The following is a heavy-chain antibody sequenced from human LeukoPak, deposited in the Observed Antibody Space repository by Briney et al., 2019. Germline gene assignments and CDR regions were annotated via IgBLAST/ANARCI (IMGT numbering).Heavy chain of an antibody. CDR3: ARTLVVVMYYGMDV. J-gene: IGHJ6*02. V-gene: IGHV3-30*19. D-gene: IGHD3-22*01. CDR2: RSYDGSNK. CDR1: GFTLSSYG. Sequence: PGGSLRLSCAASGFTLSSYGMHWVRQAPGKGLEWVAVRSYDGSNKYYADSVKGRFTISRDNSKNTLYLQMNSLRAEDTAVYYCARTLVVVMYYGMDVWGQGTTVTVPS.